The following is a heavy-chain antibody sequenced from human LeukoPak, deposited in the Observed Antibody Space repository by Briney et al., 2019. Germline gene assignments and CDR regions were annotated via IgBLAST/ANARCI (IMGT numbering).Heavy chain of an antibody. Sequence: PSETLSLTCTVSGGSIGSYYWSWIRQPPGKGLEWIGHISYSGSTNYNPSLKSRVTISVDTSKNQFSLKLSSVTVADTAVYYCARGGSGYALNWFDPWGQGTLVTVSS. D-gene: IGHD5-12*01. CDR3: ARGGSGYALNWFDP. V-gene: IGHV4-59*01. J-gene: IGHJ5*02. CDR2: ISYSGST. CDR1: GGSIGSYY.